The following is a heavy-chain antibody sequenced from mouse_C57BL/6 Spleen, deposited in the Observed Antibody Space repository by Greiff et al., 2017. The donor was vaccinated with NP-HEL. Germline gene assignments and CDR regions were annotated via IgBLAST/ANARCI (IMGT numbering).Heavy chain of an antibody. D-gene: IGHD1-1*01. J-gene: IGHJ3*01. V-gene: IGHV6-6*01. Sequence: EVMLVESGGGLVQPGGSMKLSCAASGFTFSDAWMDWVRQSPEKGLEWVAEIRNKANNHATYYAESVKGRFTISRDDSKSSVYLQMNSLRAEDTGIYYCTGYYGSSFAWFAYWGQGTLVTVSA. CDR2: IRNKANNHAT. CDR1: GFTFSDAW. CDR3: TGYYGSSFAWFAY.